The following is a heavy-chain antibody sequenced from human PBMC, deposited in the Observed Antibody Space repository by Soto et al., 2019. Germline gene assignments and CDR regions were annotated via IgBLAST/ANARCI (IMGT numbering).Heavy chain of an antibody. Sequence: QVQLVQSGAEVKKPGSSVKFSCKASGYNFIAYYMYWVRQAPGQGPEWMGMINPSSGATNYAQKFQGRITVTRDTSTSTVYMELSSLRSEDAAVYYCAKYCGGDCRHFDAWGQGTLVTVSS. V-gene: IGHV1-46*01. CDR3: AKYCGGDCRHFDA. CDR2: INPSSGAT. J-gene: IGHJ4*02. D-gene: IGHD2-21*02. CDR1: GYNFIAYY.